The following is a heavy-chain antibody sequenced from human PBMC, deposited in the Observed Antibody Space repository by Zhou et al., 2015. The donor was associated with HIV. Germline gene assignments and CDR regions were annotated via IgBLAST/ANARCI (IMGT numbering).Heavy chain of an antibody. D-gene: IGHD3-22*01. CDR3: AGAEYYYDSSVPGVGSVPFDY. CDR1: GGTFSSYT. J-gene: IGHJ4*02. CDR2: IIPILGIA. V-gene: IGHV1-69*02. Sequence: QVQLVQSGAEVKKPGSSVKVSCKASGGTFSSYTISWVRQAPGQGLEWMGRIIPILGIANYAQKFQGRVTITADKSTSTAYMELSSLRSEDTAVYYCAGAEYYYDSSVPGVGSVPFDYWGQGTLVTVSS.